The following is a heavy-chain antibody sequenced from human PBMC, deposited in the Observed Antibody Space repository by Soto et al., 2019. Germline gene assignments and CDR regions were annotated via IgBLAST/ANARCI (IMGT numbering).Heavy chain of an antibody. CDR3: ARGMVGNIVVVPAAMPFDY. CDR2: IYPGDSDT. V-gene: IGHV5-51*01. CDR1: GYSFTSYW. Sequence: GESLKISCKGSGYSFTSYWIGWVRQMPGKGLEWMGIIYPGDSDTRYSPSFQGQVTISADKSISTAYLQWGSLKASDTAMYYCARGMVGNIVVVPAAMPFDYWGQGTLVTVSS. J-gene: IGHJ4*02. D-gene: IGHD2-2*01.